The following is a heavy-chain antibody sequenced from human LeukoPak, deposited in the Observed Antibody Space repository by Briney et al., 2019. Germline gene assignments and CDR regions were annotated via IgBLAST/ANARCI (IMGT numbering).Heavy chain of an antibody. CDR2: ISYDGSNK. J-gene: IGHJ4*02. V-gene: IGHV3-30*01. CDR1: GFTFSSYA. CDR3: ARWGSAADY. Sequence: GRSLRLSCAASGFTFSSYAMHWVRQAPGKGLEWVAVISYDGSNKYYADSVKGRFTISRDNSKNTLYLQMNSLRAEDTAVYYCARWGSAADYWGQGTLVTVSS. D-gene: IGHD7-27*01.